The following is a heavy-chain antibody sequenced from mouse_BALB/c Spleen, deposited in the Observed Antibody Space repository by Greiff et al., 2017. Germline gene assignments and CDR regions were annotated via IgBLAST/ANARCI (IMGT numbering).Heavy chain of an antibody. V-gene: IGHV1-37*01. J-gene: IGHJ1*01. CDR1: GYSFTGYF. CDR3: GRGLGYGPPYWYFDV. D-gene: IGHD1-1*01. CDR2: INPYNGDT. Sequence: EVKLVESGPELVKPGASVKISCKASGYSFTGYFMNWVKQSHGKSLEWIGRINPYNGDTFYNQKFKGKATLTVDKSSSTAHMELLSLTSEDSAVYYCGRGLGYGPPYWYFDVWGAGTTVTVSS.